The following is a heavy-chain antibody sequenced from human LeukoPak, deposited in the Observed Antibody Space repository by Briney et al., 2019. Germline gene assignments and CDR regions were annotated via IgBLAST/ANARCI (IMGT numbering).Heavy chain of an antibody. V-gene: IGHV3-9*01. CDR3: ARDSAGFDH. Sequence: GRSLRLSCAASGFTFDDYAMHWVRQAPGKGLEWVSGISWNSGSIGYADSVKGRLTISRDNAKNSLYLQMNSLRAEDTAVYYCARDSAGFDHWGQGTLVTVSS. J-gene: IGHJ5*02. D-gene: IGHD6-19*01. CDR1: GFTFDDYA. CDR2: ISWNSGSI.